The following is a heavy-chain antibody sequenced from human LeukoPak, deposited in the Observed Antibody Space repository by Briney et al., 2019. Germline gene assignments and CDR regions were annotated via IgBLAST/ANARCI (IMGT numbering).Heavy chain of an antibody. CDR3: ARCTTGRTFGSLREIKRSREIDY. CDR2: ISSSSSNI. CDR1: GFTFSSYS. Sequence: GGSLRLSCAASGFTFSSYSMNWVRQASGKGLEWVSSISSSSSNIYYADSVKGRFTISRDNAKNSLYLQMNSLRVEDTAVYYCARCTTGRTFGSLREIKRSREIDYWGQGTLVTVSS. J-gene: IGHJ4*02. D-gene: IGHD1-1*01. V-gene: IGHV3-21*01.